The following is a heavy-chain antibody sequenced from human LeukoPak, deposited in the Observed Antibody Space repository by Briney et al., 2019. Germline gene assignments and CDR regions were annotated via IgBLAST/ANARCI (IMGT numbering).Heavy chain of an antibody. CDR2: ISYDGSDK. V-gene: IGHV3-30*14. J-gene: IGHJ6*02. CDR3: AREVERGLDV. Sequence: GGSLRLSCAASEFTFSSYAMHWVRQAPGKGLEWVAIISYDGSDKYYADSVKGRFTISRDNSKNTLYLQMNSLRGDDTALYYCAREVERGLDVWGQGTTVTVSS. CDR1: EFTFSSYA. D-gene: IGHD2-15*01.